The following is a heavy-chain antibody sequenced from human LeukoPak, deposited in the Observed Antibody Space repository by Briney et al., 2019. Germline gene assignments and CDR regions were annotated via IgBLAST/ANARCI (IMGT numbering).Heavy chain of an antibody. V-gene: IGHV1-2*02. CDR1: GYTLTGYY. CDR2: MNPNSGGT. D-gene: IGHD3-16*02. J-gene: IGHJ5*02. Sequence: ASVKVSCKASGYTLTGYYMHWVRQAPGQGLEWMGWMNPNSGGTKYAPKFQGRVTMTRDTSISTAYMELSRLRSDDTAMYYCARDKLGLGELSLYDQWGQGTLVTVFS. CDR3: ARDKLGLGELSLYDQ.